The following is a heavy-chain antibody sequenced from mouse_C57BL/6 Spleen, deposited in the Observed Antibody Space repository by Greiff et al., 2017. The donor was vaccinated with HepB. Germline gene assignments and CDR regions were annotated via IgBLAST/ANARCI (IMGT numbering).Heavy chain of an antibody. J-gene: IGHJ2*01. CDR3: ARSEVDLYYFDY. CDR2: IYPRSGNT. Sequence: QIQLQQSGAELARPGASVKLSCKASGYTFTSYGISWVKQRTGQGLEWIGEIYPRSGNTYYNEKFKGKATLTADKSSSTAYMELRSLTSEDSAVYFCARSEVDLYYFDYWGQGTTLTVSS. CDR1: GYTFTSYG. D-gene: IGHD1-1*02. V-gene: IGHV1-81*01.